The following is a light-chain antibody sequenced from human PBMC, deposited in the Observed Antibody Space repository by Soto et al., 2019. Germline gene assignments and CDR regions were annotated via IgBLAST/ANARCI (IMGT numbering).Light chain of an antibody. V-gene: IGKV3-20*01. Sequence: EMVLSQSPGTLSLSPGERATLSCRASQSVSNNYLAWYQQKPGQAPRLLIYGASNRTTGIPDRFSGSGSGTDFTLTISRLEPEDFAVYYCQQYGSSSWTFGQGTKVDIK. CDR3: QQYGSSSWT. J-gene: IGKJ1*01. CDR2: GAS. CDR1: QSVSNNY.